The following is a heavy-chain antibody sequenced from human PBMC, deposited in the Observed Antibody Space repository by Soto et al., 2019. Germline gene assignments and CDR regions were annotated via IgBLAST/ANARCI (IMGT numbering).Heavy chain of an antibody. CDR3: TTQFFLSSRKPPEYV. J-gene: IGHJ6*02. Sequence: EVRLLESGGGLVQPGGTLRLSCEASGFTFGNYAMTWDRQGPGRRLEWVSALSGSSLNTYYADSVKGRFTISRDNSKNTLYLEMNSLRVDDTAVYSCTTQFFLSSRKPPEYVCGQGTPVAVSS. V-gene: IGHV3-23*01. CDR1: GFTFGNYA. CDR2: LSGSSLNT.